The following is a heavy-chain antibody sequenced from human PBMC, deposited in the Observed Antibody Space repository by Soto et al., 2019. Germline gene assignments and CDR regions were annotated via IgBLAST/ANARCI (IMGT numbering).Heavy chain of an antibody. J-gene: IGHJ6*02. Sequence: PGGSLRLSCAASGFTFSSYGMHWVRQAPGKGLEWVAVIWYDGSNKYYADSVKGRFTISRDNSKNTLYLQMNSLRAEDTAVYYCASSTVTRDDDYYYYGMDVWGQGTTVTVSS. CDR2: IWYDGSNK. CDR1: GFTFSSYG. D-gene: IGHD4-4*01. V-gene: IGHV3-33*01. CDR3: ASSTVTRDDDYYYYGMDV.